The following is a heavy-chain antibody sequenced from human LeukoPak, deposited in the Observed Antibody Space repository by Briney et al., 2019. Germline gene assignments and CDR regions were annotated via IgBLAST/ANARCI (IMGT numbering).Heavy chain of an antibody. CDR2: IYHSGST. J-gene: IGHJ6*04. CDR3: ARRHGGNSEGIMDV. CDR1: GGSISSGGYY. V-gene: IGHV4-30-2*01. D-gene: IGHD4-23*01. Sequence: SETLSLTCTVSGGSISSGGYYWSWIRQPPGKGLEWIGYIYHSGSTYYNPSLKSRVTISVDRSKNQFSLKLSSVTAADTAVYYCARRHGGNSEGIMDVWGKGTTVTVSS.